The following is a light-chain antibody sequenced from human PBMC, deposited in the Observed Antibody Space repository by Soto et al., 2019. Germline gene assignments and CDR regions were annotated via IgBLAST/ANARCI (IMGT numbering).Light chain of an antibody. CDR1: SSDGGGSDF. CDR2: DVS. V-gene: IGLV2-14*03. CDR3: ISYTMNTLYV. J-gene: IGLJ1*01. Sequence: QSVLTQPASVSGSPGQSITISCTGTSSDGGGSDFVSWYQQYPGKAPRLMIYDVSNRPSGVSNRFSGSKSGNTASLTISGLQAEDESDYYSISYTMNTLYVLGTG.